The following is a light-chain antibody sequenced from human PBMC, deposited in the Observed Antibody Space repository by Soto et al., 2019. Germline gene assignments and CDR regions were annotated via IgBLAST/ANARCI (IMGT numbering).Light chain of an antibody. V-gene: IGLV1-36*01. CDR2: YDD. Sequence: QSVLTQAPSVSAAPRQRVTISCSGSSSNIGNNGVNWYQQLPGKAPKLLIYYDDLKPSGVSDRFSGSKSGTSASLAISGLQSEDEADYYCVSYIESSVTHWVFGGGTKLTVL. CDR1: SSNIGNNG. CDR3: VSYIESSVTHWV. J-gene: IGLJ3*02.